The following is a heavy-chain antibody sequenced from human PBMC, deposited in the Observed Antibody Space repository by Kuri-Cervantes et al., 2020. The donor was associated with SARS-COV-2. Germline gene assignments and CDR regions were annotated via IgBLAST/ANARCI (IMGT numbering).Heavy chain of an antibody. D-gene: IGHD6-13*01. CDR3: ARGSSPTALIDY. V-gene: IGHV4-39*07. J-gene: IGHJ4*02. Sequence: GSLRLSCTVSGGSISSGGYYWGWIRQPPGKGLEWIGIIYHRGSSYYNPSLRSRVTVSVDTSKNQFSLKLSSVTAADTAVYYCARGSSPTALIDYWGQGTLVTVSS. CDR2: IYHRGSS. CDR1: GGSISSGGYY.